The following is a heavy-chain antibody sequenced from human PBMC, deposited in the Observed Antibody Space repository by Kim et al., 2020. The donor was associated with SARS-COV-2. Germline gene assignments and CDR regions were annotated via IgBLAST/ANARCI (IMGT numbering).Heavy chain of an antibody. Sequence: YAASVKSRFTISRDNSKNMVYLQMNSLAGEDSAVYFGAKTSASGPTRAYDAWGQGTLVTVSS. D-gene: IGHD5-12*01. V-gene: IGHV3-23*05. J-gene: IGHJ5*02. CDR3: AKTSASGPTRAYDA.